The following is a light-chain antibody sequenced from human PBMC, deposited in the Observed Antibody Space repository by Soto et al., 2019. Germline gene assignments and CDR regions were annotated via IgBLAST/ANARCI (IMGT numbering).Light chain of an antibody. CDR2: GAS. Sequence: EIVLTQSPGTLSLSPGERATLSCRASQSVSSSYLAWYQQKPGQAPRLLIYGASSRATGIPARFSGSGSGTDFTLTISRLEPEDVAVYYCQQYGSSLWTVGQGTKVEIK. CDR3: QQYGSSLWT. CDR1: QSVSSSY. V-gene: IGKV3-20*01. J-gene: IGKJ1*01.